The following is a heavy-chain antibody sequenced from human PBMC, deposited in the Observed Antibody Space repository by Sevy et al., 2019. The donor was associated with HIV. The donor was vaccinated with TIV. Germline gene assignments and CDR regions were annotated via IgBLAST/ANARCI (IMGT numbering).Heavy chain of an antibody. Sequence: GVSLRLSCAASGFTFSDYYMSWIRQAPGKGLEWVSYISSSSSYTNYADSVKGRFTISRDNAKNSLYLQMNSLRAEDTAVYYCARDRHFGWFGELLGGDYYYMDVWGKGTTVTVSS. J-gene: IGHJ6*03. V-gene: IGHV3-11*06. CDR2: ISSSSSYT. D-gene: IGHD3-10*01. CDR1: GFTFSDYY. CDR3: ARDRHFGWFGELLGGDYYYMDV.